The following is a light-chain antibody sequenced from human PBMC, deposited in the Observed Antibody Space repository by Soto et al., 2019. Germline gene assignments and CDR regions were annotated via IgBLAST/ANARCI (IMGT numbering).Light chain of an antibody. V-gene: IGLV2-14*01. J-gene: IGLJ3*02. CDR2: DVS. CDR1: SSGVGGNNY. CDR3: GSYTSSTTWV. Sequence: QSALTQPASVSGSPGQSITISCTGTSSGVGGNNYVSWYHQHPGKAPQLMIYDVSNRPSGVSNRFSGSKSGNTASLTISGLQAEDEADYYCGSYTSSTTWVFGGGTKLTVL.